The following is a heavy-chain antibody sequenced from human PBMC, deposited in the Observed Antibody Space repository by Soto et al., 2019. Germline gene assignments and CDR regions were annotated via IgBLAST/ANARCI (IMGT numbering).Heavy chain of an antibody. D-gene: IGHD3-22*01. CDR3: ARVYYYDSSGGPKFDY. CDR2: ISSSSSYI. J-gene: IGHJ4*02. CDR1: GFTFSSYN. V-gene: IGHV3-21*01. Sequence: GGSLRLSCAASGFTFSSYNMNWVRQAPGKGLEWVSCISSSSSYIYYADSAKGRFTISRDNAKNSLYLQMNSLRAEDTAVYYCARVYYYDSSGGPKFDYWGQGTQVTVSS.